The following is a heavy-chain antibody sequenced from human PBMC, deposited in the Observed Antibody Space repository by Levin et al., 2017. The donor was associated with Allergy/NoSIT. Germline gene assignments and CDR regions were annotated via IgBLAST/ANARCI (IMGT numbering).Heavy chain of an antibody. CDR1: GGSFSGYY. V-gene: IGHV4-34*01. CDR3: AIAAAGTFENNWFDP. Sequence: SETLSLTCAVYGGSFSGYYWSWIRQPPGKGLEWIGEINHSGSTNYNPSLKSRVTISVDTSKNQFSLKLSSVTAADTAVYYCAIAAAGTFENNWFDPWGQGTLVTVSS. J-gene: IGHJ5*02. D-gene: IGHD6-13*01. CDR2: INHSGST.